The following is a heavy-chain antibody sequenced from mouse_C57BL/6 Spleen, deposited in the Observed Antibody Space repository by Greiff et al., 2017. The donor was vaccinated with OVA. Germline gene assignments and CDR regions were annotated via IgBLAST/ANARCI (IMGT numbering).Heavy chain of an antibody. CDR3: ASNYYDYYAGAMDY. V-gene: IGHV5-17*01. Sequence: EVMLVESGGGLVKPGGSLKLSCAASGFTFSDYGMHWVRQAPEKGLEWVAYISSGSSTIYYADKVKGGFTISRDNSKNTLFLQMTRLRSEDTAMYYCASNYYDYYAGAMDYWGQGTSVTVSS. CDR2: ISSGSSTI. J-gene: IGHJ4*01. D-gene: IGHD2-4*01. CDR1: GFTFSDYG.